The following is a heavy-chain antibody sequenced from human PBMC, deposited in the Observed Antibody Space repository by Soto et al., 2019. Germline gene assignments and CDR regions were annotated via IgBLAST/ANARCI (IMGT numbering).Heavy chain of an antibody. V-gene: IGHV1-69*01. CDR3: ERDGCSGGSCYIGWFDP. CDR2: IIPIFGTA. Sequence: QVQLVQSGAEVKKPGSSVKVSCKASGGTFSSYAISWVRQAPGQGLEWMGGIIPIFGTANYAQKFQGRVTIAADESTSKAYMELSSLRSENTAVYYCERDGCSGGSCYIGWFDPWGQGTLVTVSS. D-gene: IGHD2-15*01. CDR1: GGTFSSYA. J-gene: IGHJ5*02.